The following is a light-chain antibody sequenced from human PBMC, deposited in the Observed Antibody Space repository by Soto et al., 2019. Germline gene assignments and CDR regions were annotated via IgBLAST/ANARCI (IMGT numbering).Light chain of an antibody. CDR3: CSYAGTPDV. J-gene: IGLJ1*01. CDR1: RSDVGGYNY. Sequence: QSALTQPRSVSASPGQSVTISCTGTRSDVGGYNYVSWYQHHPGKAPKLMIYGVSERPSGVPDRFSGSKSGNTASLTISGLQAEDEADYYCCSYAGTPDVFGTGTKLTVL. V-gene: IGLV2-11*01. CDR2: GVS.